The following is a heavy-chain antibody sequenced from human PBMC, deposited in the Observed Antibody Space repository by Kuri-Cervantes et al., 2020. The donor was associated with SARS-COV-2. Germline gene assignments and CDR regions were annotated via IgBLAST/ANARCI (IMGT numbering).Heavy chain of an antibody. V-gene: IGHV3-33*05. J-gene: IGHJ4*02. Sequence: GESLKISCAASGFTFSSYGMHWVRQAPGKGLGWVAIISHDGTYEYYEDSVKGRFTISRGNSKNTLFLQMNSLRAEDTAVYYCARETRRTGLSYWGQGTLVTVSS. CDR3: ARETRRTGLSY. CDR2: ISHDGTYE. D-gene: IGHD2/OR15-2a*01. CDR1: GFTFSSYG.